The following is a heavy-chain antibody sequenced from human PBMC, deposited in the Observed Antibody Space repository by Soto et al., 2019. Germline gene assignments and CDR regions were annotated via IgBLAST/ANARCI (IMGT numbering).Heavy chain of an antibody. CDR2: ISCSGT. J-gene: IGHJ6*02. V-gene: IGHV4-30-4*01. CDR1: GGSITGGNYL. Sequence: SETLSLTCTVSGGSITGGNYLLTWIRQSPGMGLEWIGYISCSGTYYNPSLKSRLTISIDTSKNQLALKVRSVTAADTAVYYCATRSATLSFYGLDVWGQGTTVTVSS. CDR3: ATRSATLSFYGLDV. D-gene: IGHD1-26*01.